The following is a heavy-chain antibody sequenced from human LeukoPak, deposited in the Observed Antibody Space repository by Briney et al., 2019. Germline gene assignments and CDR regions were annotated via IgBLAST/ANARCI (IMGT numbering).Heavy chain of an antibody. J-gene: IGHJ4*02. V-gene: IGHV3-23*01. Sequence: GGSLRLSCAASGFTFSSYAMSWVRQAPGKGLEWVSGISGSGGSTYYADSVKGRFTISRDNSKNTLYLQMNSLRAEDTAVYYCAKDLNSWQHLVPFDYWGQGTRVTVSS. CDR1: GFTFSSYA. CDR2: ISGSGGST. CDR3: AKDLNSWQHLVPFDY. D-gene: IGHD6-13*01.